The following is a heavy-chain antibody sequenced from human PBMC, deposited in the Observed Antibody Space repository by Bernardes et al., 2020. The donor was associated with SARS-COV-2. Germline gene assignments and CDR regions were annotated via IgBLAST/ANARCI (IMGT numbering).Heavy chain of an antibody. Sequence: QTLSLTCNFSCFSLTTNDVGVGWIRQPPGKALEWLGTIYWDGDKRYSPSLKTRVSITKDTSENQVVLTVDNMDPVDTGTYYCVHNPVGSGIRHWGQGTQVTVSS. CDR2: IYWDGDK. CDR1: CFSLTTNDVG. D-gene: IGHD3-3*02. V-gene: IGHV2-5*02. CDR3: VHNPVGSGIRH. J-gene: IGHJ4*02.